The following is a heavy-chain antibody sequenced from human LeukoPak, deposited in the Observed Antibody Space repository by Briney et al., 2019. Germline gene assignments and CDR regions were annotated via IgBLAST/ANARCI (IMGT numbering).Heavy chain of an antibody. CDR3: ARGETLRYFDWLLFDY. Sequence: ASVKVSCKASGYTFTGYYMHWVRQAPGQGREWMGWINPNSGGTNYAQKFQGRVTMTRDTSISTAYMELSRLRSDDTAVYYCARGETLRYFDWLLFDYWGQGTLVTVSS. J-gene: IGHJ4*02. V-gene: IGHV1-2*02. CDR1: GYTFTGYY. D-gene: IGHD3-9*01. CDR2: INPNSGGT.